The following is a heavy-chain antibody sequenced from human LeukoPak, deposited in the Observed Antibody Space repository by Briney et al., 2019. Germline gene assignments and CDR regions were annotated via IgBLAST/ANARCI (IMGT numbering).Heavy chain of an antibody. J-gene: IGHJ6*03. V-gene: IGHV3-66*01. D-gene: IGHD2-8*02. CDR3: AKAGGYYYYFYMDV. CDR1: GFTVSSNY. CDR2: IYSGGST. Sequence: PGGSLRLSCAASGFTVSSNYMSWVRQAPGKGLEWVSVIYSGGSTYYADSVKGRFTISRDNSKNTLYLQMNSLRAEDTAVYYCAKAGGYYYYFYMDVWGKGTTVTVSS.